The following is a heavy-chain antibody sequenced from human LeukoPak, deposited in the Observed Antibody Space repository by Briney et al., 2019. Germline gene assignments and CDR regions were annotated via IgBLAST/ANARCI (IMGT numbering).Heavy chain of an antibody. CDR1: GFTFSSYA. Sequence: GSLRLSCAASGFTFSSYAMGWVRQAPGKGLEWVSAISDSGGNTYYTDSVKGRFTISRDSSKSTLYLQMNSLRAEDTAAYYCARASGGSSYDAFDIWGQGTLVTVSS. J-gene: IGHJ3*02. D-gene: IGHD1-26*01. CDR2: ISDSGGNT. CDR3: ARASGGSSYDAFDI. V-gene: IGHV3-23*01.